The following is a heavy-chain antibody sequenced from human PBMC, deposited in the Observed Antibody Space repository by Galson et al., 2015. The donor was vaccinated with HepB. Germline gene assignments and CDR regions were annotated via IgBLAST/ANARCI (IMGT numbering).Heavy chain of an antibody. CDR3: ARLDSSGYFY. J-gene: IGHJ4*02. CDR2: IYPGDSDT. V-gene: IGHV5-51*01. D-gene: IGHD3-22*01. Sequence: QSGAEVKKPGESLKISCKGSGYSFTSYRIGWVRQRPGKGLEWMGIIYPGDSDTTYSPSFQGQVTISVGKSINTAYLHWSSLRASDTAMFYCARLDSSGYFYWGQGTLVTVSS. CDR1: GYSFTSYR.